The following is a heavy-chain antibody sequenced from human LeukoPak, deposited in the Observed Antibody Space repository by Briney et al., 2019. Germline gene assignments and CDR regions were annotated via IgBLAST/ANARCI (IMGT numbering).Heavy chain of an antibody. CDR3: ARLNSDDTLFDY. CDR2: IYRGGIT. J-gene: IGHJ4*02. CDR1: GFTVSSNY. Sequence: GGSLRLSCAVSGFTVSSNYMNWVRQAPGKGLEWVSVIYRGGITYYADSVKGRFTISRDNSKNTLYLQMNSLRAEDTAVYYCARLNSDDTLFDYWGQGTLVTVSP. D-gene: IGHD4-23*01. V-gene: IGHV3-53*01.